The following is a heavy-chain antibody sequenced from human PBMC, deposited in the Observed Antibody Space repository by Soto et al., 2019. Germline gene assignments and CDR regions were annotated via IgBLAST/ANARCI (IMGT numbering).Heavy chain of an antibody. CDR2: ISAYNGNT. CDR1: GYTFTSYG. J-gene: IGHJ6*02. CDR3: ARAILTLDIYYYYGMDV. V-gene: IGHV1-18*01. D-gene: IGHD3-9*01. Sequence: ASVKVSCKASGYTFTSYGISWVRQAPGQGLEWMGWISAYNGNTNYAQKLQGRVTMTTDTSTSTAYMELRSLRSDDTAVYYCARAILTLDIYYYYGMDVWGQGTTVNVSS.